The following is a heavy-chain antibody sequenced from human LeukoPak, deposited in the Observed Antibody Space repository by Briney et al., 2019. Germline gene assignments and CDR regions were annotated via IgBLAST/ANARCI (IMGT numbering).Heavy chain of an antibody. CDR3: ARQVEGYSSSWFV. Sequence: GESLKISCKASGYSFTTTTYWIGWVRQMPGKGLEWMGIIYPRDSDTRYSPSFQGQVTISADKYISTAYLQWSSLKASDTAMYYCARQVEGYSSSWFVWGQGTLVTVPS. V-gene: IGHV5-51*01. CDR2: IYPRDSDT. D-gene: IGHD6-13*01. J-gene: IGHJ4*02. CDR1: GYSFTTTTYW.